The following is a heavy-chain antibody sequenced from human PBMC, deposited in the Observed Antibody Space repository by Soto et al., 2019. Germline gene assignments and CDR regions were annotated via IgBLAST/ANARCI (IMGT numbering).Heavy chain of an antibody. Sequence: ASVKVSCKASGYTFTSYYMHWVRQAPGQGLEWMGIINPSGGSTSYAQKFQGRVTMTRDTSTSTVYMELSSLRSEDTAVYYCARPSPQITMSRDRANWFDPWGQGTLVTVSS. J-gene: IGHJ5*02. V-gene: IGHV1-46*03. D-gene: IGHD3-10*01. CDR3: ARPSPQITMSRDRANWFDP. CDR2: INPSGGST. CDR1: GYTFTSYY.